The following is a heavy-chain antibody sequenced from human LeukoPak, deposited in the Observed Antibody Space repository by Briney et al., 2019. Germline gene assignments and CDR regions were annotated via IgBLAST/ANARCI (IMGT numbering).Heavy chain of an antibody. V-gene: IGHV1-69*05. J-gene: IGHJ2*01. Sequence: ASVKVSCKASGGTFSSYAISWVRQAPGQGLEWMGRIIPIFGTANYAQKVQGRVTIATDESTSTAYMELSSLRSEDTAVYYCARDIYDSSGYYPWYFDLWGRGTLVTVSS. CDR3: ARDIYDSSGYYPWYFDL. CDR1: GGTFSSYA. D-gene: IGHD3-22*01. CDR2: IIPIFGTA.